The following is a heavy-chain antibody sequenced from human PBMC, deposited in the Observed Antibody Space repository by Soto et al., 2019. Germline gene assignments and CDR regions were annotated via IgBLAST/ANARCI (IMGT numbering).Heavy chain of an antibody. CDR1: GGSISSGGYY. Sequence: QVQLQESGPGLVKPSQTLSLTCTVSGGSISSGGYYWSWIRQHPGKGLEWIGYIYYSGSTYYNPSLKSRVTISVDTSKNQFSLKLSSVTAAETAVYYCARGGLDVGGGYYDSSGLLTYWGQGTLVTVSS. CDR3: ARGGLDVGGGYYDSSGLLTY. CDR2: IYYSGST. V-gene: IGHV4-31*03. D-gene: IGHD3-22*01. J-gene: IGHJ4*02.